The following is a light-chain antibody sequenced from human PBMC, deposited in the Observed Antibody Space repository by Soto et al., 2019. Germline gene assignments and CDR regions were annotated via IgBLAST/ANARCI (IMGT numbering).Light chain of an antibody. CDR1: QSVGSN. J-gene: IGKJ2*01. CDR2: DAS. V-gene: IGKV3-15*01. Sequence: EIVMTQSPGTLSLSPGARAIFSCRASQSVGSNIAWYQQKPGQSPRLLVYDASTRATAIPARFSGSGSGTEFTLTINTLQPEDFAVYYCQQYYQWPSYTFGQGTKVDIK. CDR3: QQYYQWPSYT.